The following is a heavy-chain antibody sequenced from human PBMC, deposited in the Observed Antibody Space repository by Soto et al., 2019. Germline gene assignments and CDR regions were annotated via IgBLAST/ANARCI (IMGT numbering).Heavy chain of an antibody. CDR1: GYTFTSYA. CDR2: INAGNGNT. Sequence: ASVKVSCKASGYTFTSYAMHWVRQAPGQRLEWMGWINAGNGNTKYSQKFQGRVTITRDTSASTAYMELSSLRSEDTAVYYCARGLVLLWFGEHSTFNWFDPWGQGTLVTVSS. J-gene: IGHJ5*02. CDR3: ARGLVLLWFGEHSTFNWFDP. D-gene: IGHD3-10*01. V-gene: IGHV1-3*01.